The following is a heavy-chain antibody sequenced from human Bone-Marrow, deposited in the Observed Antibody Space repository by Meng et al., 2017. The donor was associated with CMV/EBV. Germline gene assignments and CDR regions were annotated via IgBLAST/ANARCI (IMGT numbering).Heavy chain of an antibody. CDR2: IYYSGTT. CDR3: GRGPYSMSSIYYYGMDV. CDR1: GGFISSSSYY. Sequence: SETLSLTCSASGGFISSSSYYWGWIRQPPGKGLEWIGTIYYSGTTYYNPSLKSRVTMSVDTSKNQFSLKLSSVTAADAAVYYCGRGPYSMSSIYYYGMDVWGQGTTVTVSS. D-gene: IGHD6-6*01. V-gene: IGHV4-39*07. J-gene: IGHJ6*02.